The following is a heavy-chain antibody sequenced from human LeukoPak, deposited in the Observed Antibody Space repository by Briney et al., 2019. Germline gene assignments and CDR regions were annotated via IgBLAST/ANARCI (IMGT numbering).Heavy chain of an antibody. CDR3: AKAPYYDILTGYYFDYYYGMDV. CDR1: GFTFDDYA. J-gene: IGHJ6*02. CDR2: ISGDAGST. V-gene: IGHV3-43*02. Sequence: GGSLRLSCAASGFTFDDYAMHWVRQAPGKGLEWVSLISGDAGSTYYADSVKGRFTISRDNSKNSLYLQMNSLRTEDTALYYCAKAPYYDILTGYYFDYYYGMDVWGQGTTVTVSS. D-gene: IGHD3-9*01.